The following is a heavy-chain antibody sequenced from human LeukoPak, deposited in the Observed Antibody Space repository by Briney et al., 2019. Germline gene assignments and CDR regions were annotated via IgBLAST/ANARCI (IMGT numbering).Heavy chain of an antibody. Sequence: GGSLRLSCAASGFTFSSYGMHWVRQAPGKGLEWVAVISYDGSNKYYADSVKGRFTISRDNSKNTLYLQMNSLRAEDTAVYYCAKIDMIVVATTPDSYGMDVWGQGTTVTASS. V-gene: IGHV3-30*18. J-gene: IGHJ6*02. CDR1: GFTFSSYG. D-gene: IGHD3-22*01. CDR3: AKIDMIVVATTPDSYGMDV. CDR2: ISYDGSNK.